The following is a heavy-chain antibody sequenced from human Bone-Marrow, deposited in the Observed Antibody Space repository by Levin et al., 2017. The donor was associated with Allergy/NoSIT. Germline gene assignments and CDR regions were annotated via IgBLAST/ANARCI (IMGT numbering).Heavy chain of an antibody. CDR2: INTDASSI. CDR3: ARGASLGGYGDDGPDY. J-gene: IGHJ4*02. CDR1: GFTFGSYW. Sequence: PGGSLRLSCVASGFTFGSYWMHWVRQVPGKGPVWVSRINTDASSISHADSVKGRFTISRDNARNTLYLQMNSLRVEDTALYYCARGASLGGYGDDGPDYWGQGTLVTVSS. D-gene: IGHD4-17*01. V-gene: IGHV3-74*01.